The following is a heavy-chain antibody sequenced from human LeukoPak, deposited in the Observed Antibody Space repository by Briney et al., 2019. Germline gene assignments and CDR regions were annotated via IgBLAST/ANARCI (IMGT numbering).Heavy chain of an antibody. Sequence: PGGSLRLSCAASGFSFSNYEFNWFRQAPGKGLEWVAYITNRGNSIFYADSAKGRFTISRDNVKNSVFLQMSSLRAEDTAVYYCARDRYDSRGCAFDYWGQGTQVTVSS. CDR1: GFSFSNYE. CDR2: ITNRGNSI. V-gene: IGHV3-48*03. D-gene: IGHD3-22*01. CDR3: ARDRYDSRGCAFDY. J-gene: IGHJ4*02.